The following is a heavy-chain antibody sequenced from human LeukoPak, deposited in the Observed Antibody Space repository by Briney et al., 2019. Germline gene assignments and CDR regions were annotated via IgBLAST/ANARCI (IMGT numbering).Heavy chain of an antibody. CDR2: IYYSGST. D-gene: IGHD3-10*01. CDR1: GGSISSSSYY. J-gene: IGHJ5*02. Sequence: PSETLSLTCTVSGGSISSSSYYWGWIRQPPGKGLEWIGSIYYSGSTYYNPSLKSRVTISVDTSKNQFSLKLSSVTAADTAVYYCARRDYYGSGNKYIHGRDWFDPWGQGTLVTVSS. CDR3: ARRDYYGSGNKYIHGRDWFDP. V-gene: IGHV4-39*07.